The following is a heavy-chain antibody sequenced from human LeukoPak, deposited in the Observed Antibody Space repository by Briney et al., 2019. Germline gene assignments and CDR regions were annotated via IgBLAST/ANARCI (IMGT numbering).Heavy chain of an antibody. CDR3: ARVYCSSTSCYDYYYYGMDV. Sequence: GASVKVSCKASGYTFTSYGISWVRQAPGQGLEWLGWISAYNGNTNYAQKLQGRVTMTTDTSTSTAYMELRSLRSDDTAVYYCARVYCSSTSCYDYYYYGMDVWGQGTTVTVSS. D-gene: IGHD2-2*01. CDR1: GYTFTSYG. J-gene: IGHJ6*02. CDR2: ISAYNGNT. V-gene: IGHV1-18*01.